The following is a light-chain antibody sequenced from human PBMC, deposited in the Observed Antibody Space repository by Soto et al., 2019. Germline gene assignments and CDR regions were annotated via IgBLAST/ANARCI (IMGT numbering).Light chain of an antibody. Sequence: DIQMTQSPSSLSASVGDRVTITCRASQGIRHYLAWYQQKPGKVTKLHIYEASNLQSGVPSRFRGGGSGTEFTLTISSLQPEDVATYYCQNFDSAPQTFGQGTTV. CDR1: QGIRHY. J-gene: IGKJ1*01. V-gene: IGKV1-27*01. CDR3: QNFDSAPQT. CDR2: EAS.